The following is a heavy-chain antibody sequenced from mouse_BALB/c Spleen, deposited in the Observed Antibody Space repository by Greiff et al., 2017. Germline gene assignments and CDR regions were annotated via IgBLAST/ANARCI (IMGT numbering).Heavy chain of an antibody. CDR3: ASGLGLLPPYFDY. V-gene: IGHV1-87*01. CDR2: IYPGDGDT. D-gene: IGHD2-3*01. J-gene: IGHJ2*01. Sequence: VQLQQSGAELARPGASVKLSCKASGYTFTSYWMQWVKQRPGQGLEWIGAIYPGDGDTRYTQKFKGKATLTADKSSSTAYMQLSSLASEDSAVYYCASGLGLLPPYFDYWGQGTTLTVSA. CDR1: GYTFTSYW.